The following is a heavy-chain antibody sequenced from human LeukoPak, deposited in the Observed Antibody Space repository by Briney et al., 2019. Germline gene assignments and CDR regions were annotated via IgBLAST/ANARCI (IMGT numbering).Heavy chain of an antibody. D-gene: IGHD2-2*01. Sequence: ASVKVSCKASGYTFTSYGISWVRQAPGQGLEWMGWINPSSGGTNYAQKFQGRVTMTRDTSISTAYMELSRLRSDDTAVYYCARGDPPLGYCSSTSCYLDWFDPWGQGTLVTVSS. J-gene: IGHJ5*02. CDR1: GYTFTSYG. V-gene: IGHV1-2*02. CDR2: INPSSGGT. CDR3: ARGDPPLGYCSSTSCYLDWFDP.